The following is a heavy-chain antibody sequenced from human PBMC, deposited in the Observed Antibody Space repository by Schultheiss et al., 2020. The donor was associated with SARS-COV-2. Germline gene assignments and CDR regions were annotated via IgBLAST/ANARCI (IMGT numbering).Heavy chain of an antibody. CDR3: ARVPTMVRGVYQGWGGWFDP. CDR1: GGSISSYY. Sequence: GSLRLSCTVSGGSISSYYWSWIRQPPGKGLEWIGYIYYSGSTNYNPSLKSRVTISVDTSKNQFSLKLSSVTAADTAVYYCARVPTMVRGVYQGWGGWFDPWGQGTLVTVSS. J-gene: IGHJ5*02. D-gene: IGHD3-10*01. V-gene: IGHV4-59*01. CDR2: IYYSGST.